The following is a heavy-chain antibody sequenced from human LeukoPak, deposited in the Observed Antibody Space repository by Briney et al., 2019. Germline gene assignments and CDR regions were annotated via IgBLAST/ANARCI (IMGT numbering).Heavy chain of an antibody. CDR2: IYYSGST. CDR3: ARASREGYSYGWDIDY. J-gene: IGHJ4*02. Sequence: ASETLSLTCTVSGGSISSSSYYWGWIRQPPGKGLEWIGSIYYSGSTYYNPSLKSRVTISVDTSKNRFSLKLSSVTAADTAVYYCARASREGYSYGWDIDYWGQGTLVTVSS. D-gene: IGHD5-18*01. V-gene: IGHV4-39*07. CDR1: GGSISSSSYY.